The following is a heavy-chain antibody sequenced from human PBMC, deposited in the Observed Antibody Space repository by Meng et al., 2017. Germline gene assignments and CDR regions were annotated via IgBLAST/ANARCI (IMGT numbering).Heavy chain of an antibody. CDR1: GGSISSYY. CDR3: ARDLQLWSNIYYYYYYGMDV. V-gene: IGHV4-4*07. D-gene: IGHD5-18*01. Sequence: GSLRLSCTVSGGSISSYYWSWIRQPAGKGLEWIGRIYTSGSTNYNPSLKSRVTMSVDTYKNQFSLKLSSVTAADTAVYYCARDLQLWSNIYYYYYYGMDVWGQGTTVTVSS. CDR2: IYTSGST. J-gene: IGHJ6*02.